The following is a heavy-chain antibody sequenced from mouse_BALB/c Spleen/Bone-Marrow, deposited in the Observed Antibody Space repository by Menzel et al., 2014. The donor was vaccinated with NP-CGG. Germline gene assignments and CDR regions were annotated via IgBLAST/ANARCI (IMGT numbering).Heavy chain of an antibody. CDR3: AREGLRAWFVY. D-gene: IGHD2-4*01. Sequence: QVQLKESGAELARPGASVKMSCKGSGYTFTSYTIHWVKQRPGQGLEWIGYINPSSDYTNYNQKFEDKATLTADKSSSTAYMQLSSLTSEDSAVYYCAREGLRAWFVYWGQGTLVTVSA. CDR1: GYTFTSYT. CDR2: INPSSDYT. J-gene: IGHJ3*01. V-gene: IGHV1-4*01.